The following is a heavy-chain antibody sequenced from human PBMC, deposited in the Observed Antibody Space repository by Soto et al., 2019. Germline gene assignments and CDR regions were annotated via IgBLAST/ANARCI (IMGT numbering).Heavy chain of an antibody. J-gene: IGHJ6*02. Sequence: ASVKVSCKASGCTFTSYGISWVRQAPGQGLEWMGWISAYTGNTNYAQKLQGRVIMTTDTSTSTAYMELRSLRSDDTAVYYCARDPRDYSNYYYYYGMDVWGQGTTVTVSS. CDR2: ISAYTGNT. CDR1: GCTFTSYG. V-gene: IGHV1-18*01. CDR3: ARDPRDYSNYYYYYGMDV. D-gene: IGHD4-4*01.